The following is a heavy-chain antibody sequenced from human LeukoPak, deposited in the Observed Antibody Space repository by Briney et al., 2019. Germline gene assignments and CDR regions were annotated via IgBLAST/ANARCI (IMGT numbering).Heavy chain of an antibody. D-gene: IGHD1-20*01. CDR1: GYTFTSYG. CDR3: ARGITGTLYYYYHGVDV. CDR2: ISAYNGNT. Sequence: GASVKVSCKASGYTFTSYGISWVRQAPGQGLEWMGWISAYNGNTNYAQKLQGRVTMTTDTSTSTAYMELRSLRSDDTAVYYCARGITGTLYYYYHGVDVWGQGTTVTVSS. V-gene: IGHV1-18*01. J-gene: IGHJ6*02.